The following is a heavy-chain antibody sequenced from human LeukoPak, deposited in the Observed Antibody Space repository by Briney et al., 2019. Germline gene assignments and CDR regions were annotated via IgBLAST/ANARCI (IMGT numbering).Heavy chain of an antibody. CDR2: TYYRSKWYS. J-gene: IGHJ4*02. D-gene: IGHD2-15*01. CDR1: GDIVSSNSAT. CDR3: ARGDRWTGFDY. V-gene: IGHV6-1*01. Sequence: PSQTLSLTCAISGDIVSSNSATWTWIRQSPSRGLEWLGRTYYRSKWYSDYAVSVKSRITISPDSSKNQFSLQLNSVTPEDTAVYYCARGDRWTGFDYWGQGTLVTVSS.